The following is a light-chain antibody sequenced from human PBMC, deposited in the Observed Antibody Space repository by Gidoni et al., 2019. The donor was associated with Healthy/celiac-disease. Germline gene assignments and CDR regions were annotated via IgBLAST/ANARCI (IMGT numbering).Light chain of an antibody. J-gene: IGKJ2*01. CDR2: AAS. Sequence: DSQMTQSPSSLSASVVDRVTITCRASQSISSYLNWYQQKPGKAPKLLIYAASRLQSVVPSRFSGSGSGTDFTLTSSSLQPEDFASYYWQQSYSTPGTFGQGTKLEIK. CDR1: QSISSY. V-gene: IGKV1-39*01. CDR3: QQSYSTPGT.